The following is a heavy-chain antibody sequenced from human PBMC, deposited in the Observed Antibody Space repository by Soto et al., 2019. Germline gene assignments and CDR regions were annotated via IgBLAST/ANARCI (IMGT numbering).Heavy chain of an antibody. Sequence: GGSLRLSCAASGFTFTPYGMHWVRQAPGKGLEWVAVISYDGSNKYYADTVKGRFTISRDNSKNTLYLQMNSLRAEDTALYYCAKGARVVAASPTDYWGQGTLVTVSS. D-gene: IGHD2-15*01. CDR1: GFTFTPYG. J-gene: IGHJ4*02. CDR3: AKGARVVAASPTDY. V-gene: IGHV3-30*18. CDR2: ISYDGSNK.